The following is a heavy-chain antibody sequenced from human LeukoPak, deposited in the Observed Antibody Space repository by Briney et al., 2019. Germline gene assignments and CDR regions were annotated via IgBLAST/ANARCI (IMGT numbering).Heavy chain of an antibody. CDR1: GGTFSSYA. V-gene: IGHV1-69*13. CDR2: IIPIFGTA. J-gene: IGHJ6*03. CDR3: ARAPWGSSSLYYYYYYMDV. Sequence: SVKVSCRASGGTFSSYAISWVRQAPGQGLEWMGGIIPIFGTANYAQKFQGRVTITADESTSTAYMELSSLRSEDTAVYYCARAPWGSSSLYYYYYYMDVWSKGTTVTVSS. D-gene: IGHD6-13*01.